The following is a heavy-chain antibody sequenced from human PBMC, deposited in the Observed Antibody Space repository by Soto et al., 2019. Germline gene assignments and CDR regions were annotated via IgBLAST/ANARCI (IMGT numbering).Heavy chain of an antibody. CDR2: IIPIFGTA. CDR1: GGTFSSYA. Sequence: ASVKVSCKASGGTFSSYAISWVREAPGQGLEWMGGIIPIFGTANYAQKFQGRVTITADESTSTAYMELSSLRSEDTAVYYCARDRVTMVRGVPYYYYGMDVWGQGTTVTVSS. D-gene: IGHD3-10*01. J-gene: IGHJ6*02. V-gene: IGHV1-69*13. CDR3: ARDRVTMVRGVPYYYYGMDV.